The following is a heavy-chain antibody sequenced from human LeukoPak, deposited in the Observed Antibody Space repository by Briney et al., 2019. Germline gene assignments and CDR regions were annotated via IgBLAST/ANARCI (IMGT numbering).Heavy chain of an antibody. V-gene: IGHV1-2*02. CDR3: AREYIAAAAPPFDY. Sequence: GASVKVSCKASGYTFTGYYMHWVRQAPGQGLEWMGWINPNSGGTNYAQKFQGRVTMTRDTSISTAYMELSRLRSDDTAVYYYAREYIAAAAPPFDYWGQGTLVTVSS. D-gene: IGHD6-13*01. J-gene: IGHJ4*02. CDR1: GYTFTGYY. CDR2: INPNSGGT.